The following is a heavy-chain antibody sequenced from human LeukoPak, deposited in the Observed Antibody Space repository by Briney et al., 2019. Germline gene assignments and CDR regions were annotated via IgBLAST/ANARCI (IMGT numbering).Heavy chain of an antibody. Sequence: GSLRLSCVLSGLTFSDAWMSWVRQAPGKGLEWIGYIYTSGSTNYNPSLESRVTISVDTSKNQFSLDLSSVTAADTAVYYCARQKCTSASCLTKNAFDIWGQGTMVTVSS. CDR3: ARQKCTSASCLTKNAFDI. CDR2: IYTSGST. CDR1: GLTFSDAW. V-gene: IGHV4-4*09. D-gene: IGHD2-2*01. J-gene: IGHJ3*02.